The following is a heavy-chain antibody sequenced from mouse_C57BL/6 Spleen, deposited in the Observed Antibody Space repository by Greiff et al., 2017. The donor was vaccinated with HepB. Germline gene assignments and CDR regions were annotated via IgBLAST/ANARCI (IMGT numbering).Heavy chain of an antibody. Sequence: EVKVVESGGGLVKPGGSLKLSCAASGFTFSSYAMSWVRQTPEKRLEWVATISDGGSYTYYPDNVKGRFPISRDKAKNNLCLQMSQLKSEDTAMYYCARDKRDGTFDYWGQGTTLTVSS. V-gene: IGHV5-4*01. CDR3: ARDKRDGTFDY. D-gene: IGHD2-1*01. J-gene: IGHJ2*01. CDR2: ISDGGSYT. CDR1: GFTFSSYA.